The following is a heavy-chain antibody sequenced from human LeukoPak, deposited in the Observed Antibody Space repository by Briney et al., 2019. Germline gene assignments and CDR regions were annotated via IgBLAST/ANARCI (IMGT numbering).Heavy chain of an antibody. Sequence: GRSLRLSCAVSGFTLSGYAMHWVRQAPGKGLEWVAVISNDGSNTNYADSVKGRFTISRDKPKNTLYLQMNSLRAEDTAVYYCARDYYAGYKSGWYQINYWGQGTLVTVSS. CDR3: ARDYYAGYKSGWYQINY. V-gene: IGHV3-30*04. CDR2: ISNDGSNT. J-gene: IGHJ4*02. D-gene: IGHD6-19*01. CDR1: GFTLSGYA.